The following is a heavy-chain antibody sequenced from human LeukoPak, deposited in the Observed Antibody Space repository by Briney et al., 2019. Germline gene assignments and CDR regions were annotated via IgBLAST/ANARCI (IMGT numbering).Heavy chain of an antibody. CDR2: MKQDGSGK. J-gene: IGHJ6*04. V-gene: IGHV3-7*03. CDR1: GFTFSNYW. Sequence: GGSLRLSCAASGFTFSNYWMSWVRQAPGKGLEWVANMKQDGSGKYYVDSVKGRFTISRDNAKNSLYLQMNSLRAEDTAVYYCARKAYAMDVWGKGTTVTVSS. CDR3: ARKAYAMDV.